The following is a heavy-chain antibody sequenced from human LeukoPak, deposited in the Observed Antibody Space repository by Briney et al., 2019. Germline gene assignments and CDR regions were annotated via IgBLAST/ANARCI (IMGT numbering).Heavy chain of an antibody. CDR3: ARGRVSSSTWYSTYYYFFYMDF. V-gene: IGHV4-34*01. D-gene: IGHD4-11*01. J-gene: IGHJ6*03. CDR1: GGSFSGYY. CDR2: INHSGST. Sequence: SETLSLTCAVYGGSFSGYYWGWVRQPPGKGLEWIGEINHSGSTNYNPSLKSRVTISVDTSNNFFSLRLRSVTAADTAVYFCARGRVSSSTWYSTYYYFFYMDFWGKGTTVTVSS.